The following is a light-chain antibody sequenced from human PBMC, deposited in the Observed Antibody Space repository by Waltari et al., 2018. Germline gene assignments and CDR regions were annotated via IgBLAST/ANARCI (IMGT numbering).Light chain of an antibody. Sequence: DNQMTQSPSSLSASVGDRVTITCRASQSIRNYLNLYQQKPGKAPKLLIYGASTLQDGVPSRFNGTGSGTDFTLTINSLQPDDFATYYCQQSYSSPRTFGQGTKVEIK. CDR1: QSIRNY. CDR3: QQSYSSPRT. J-gene: IGKJ1*01. V-gene: IGKV1-39*01. CDR2: GAS.